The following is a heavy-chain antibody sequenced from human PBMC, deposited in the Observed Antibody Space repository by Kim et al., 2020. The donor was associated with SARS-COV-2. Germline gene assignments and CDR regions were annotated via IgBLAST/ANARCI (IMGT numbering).Heavy chain of an antibody. Sequence: GGSLRLSCAVSGFNVNTYWMHWVRQAPGKGLVWVSRINQDGSIINYADSMKGRFSISRDNAKNTLYLQMNRLTADDTAVYYCARDWGGESDYWGQGTLVTVSS. V-gene: IGHV3-74*01. CDR2: INQDGSII. D-gene: IGHD3-16*01. CDR1: GFNVNTYW. J-gene: IGHJ4*02. CDR3: ARDWGGESDY.